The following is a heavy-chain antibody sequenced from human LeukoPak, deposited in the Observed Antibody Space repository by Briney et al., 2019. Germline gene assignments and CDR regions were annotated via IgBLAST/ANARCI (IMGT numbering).Heavy chain of an antibody. CDR3: VKGNYDMSTGYYSAFN. V-gene: IGHV3-23*01. CDR1: GFTFGAYA. J-gene: IGHJ4*02. D-gene: IGHD3-9*01. CDR2: ISGTSDAT. Sequence: GGSLRLSCAVSGFTFGAYAMSWVRQAPGTGLEWVSTISGTSDATYYVDSVKGRFTVSRDNSKQTLYLQMNSLRADDTAVYYCVKGNYDMSTGYYSAFNWGQGTLVTVSS.